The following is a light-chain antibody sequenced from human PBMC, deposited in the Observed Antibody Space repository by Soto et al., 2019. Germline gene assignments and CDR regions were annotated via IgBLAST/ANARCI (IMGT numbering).Light chain of an antibody. CDR1: QTLSNSF. CDR3: QQYGTSEII. V-gene: IGKV3-20*01. Sequence: EIVLTHSPGTLSLSPGERATLSFRSSQTLSNSFIAWYQQKPGQAPRLLIYDTSSRATGVPDRYSASGSGTDFTLTISRLEPEDFAVFFCQQYGTSEIIFGQGTKVDIK. J-gene: IGKJ1*01. CDR2: DTS.